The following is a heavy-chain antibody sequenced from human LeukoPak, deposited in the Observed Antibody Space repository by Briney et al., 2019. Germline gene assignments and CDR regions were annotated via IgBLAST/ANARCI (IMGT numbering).Heavy chain of an antibody. CDR2: ISGTGSTK. D-gene: IGHD4-17*01. CDR3: ERVPTTVTYTDY. Sequence: GGSLRLSCAASGFIFSDYYMSWIRQAPGKGLEWVSYISGTGSTKYYADSVKGRFTISRDNAKNSLYLQTNSLRAEDTAVYYCERVPTTVTYTDYWGLGTLVTVSS. V-gene: IGHV3-11*01. J-gene: IGHJ4*02. CDR1: GFIFSDYY.